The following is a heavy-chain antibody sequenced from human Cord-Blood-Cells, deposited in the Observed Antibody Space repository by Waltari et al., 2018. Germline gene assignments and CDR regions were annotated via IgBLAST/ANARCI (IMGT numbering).Heavy chain of an antibody. V-gene: IGHV1-18*01. J-gene: IGHJ5*02. D-gene: IGHD3-22*01. CDR1: VYTFSTYG. CDR2: ISAYKGNT. CDR3: ARGKDDSSGWFDP. Sequence: QVQLVPTGAEVKKPGASVRDCSKDPVYTFSTYGIRWVRQAPGQGLEWMGWISAYKGNTNYAQKLQGRVTMTTDTSTSTAYMELRSLRSDDTAVYYCARGKDDSSGWFDPWGQGTLVTVSS.